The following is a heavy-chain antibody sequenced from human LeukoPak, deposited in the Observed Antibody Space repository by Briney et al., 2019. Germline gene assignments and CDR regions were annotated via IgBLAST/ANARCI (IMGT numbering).Heavy chain of an antibody. CDR3: ARSYSSGWLQFDY. J-gene: IGHJ4*02. Sequence: SETLSLTCTVSGGSISSYYWSWIRQPPGKGLEWIGYIYYSGSTNYNPSLKSRVTISVDTSKNQFSLKLSSVTAADTAVYYCARSYSSGWLQFDYWGQGALVTVSS. D-gene: IGHD6-19*01. CDR2: IYYSGST. CDR1: GGSISSYY. V-gene: IGHV4-59*08.